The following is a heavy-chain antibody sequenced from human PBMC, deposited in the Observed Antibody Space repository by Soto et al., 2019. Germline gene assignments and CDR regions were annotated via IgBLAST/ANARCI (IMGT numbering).Heavy chain of an antibody. J-gene: IGHJ2*01. V-gene: IGHV3-33*01. CDR3: ARDERSWYFDL. D-gene: IGHD1-1*01. CDR2: IWHDGSKK. CDR1: GFTFSNYG. Sequence: QVQLVESGGGVVQPGRSLRLSCAASGFTFSNYGMHWVRQAPGKGLEWVALIWHDGSKKYYVDSVKGRFTISRDNTKNPLYLQMDSLRAEDTAVYYCARDERSWYFDLWGRGTLVTVSS.